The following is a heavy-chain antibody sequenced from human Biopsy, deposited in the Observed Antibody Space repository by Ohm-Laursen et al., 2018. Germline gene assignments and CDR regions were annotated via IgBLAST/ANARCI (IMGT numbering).Heavy chain of an antibody. CDR3: ARDRREHYQFDH. D-gene: IGHD1-26*01. J-gene: IGHJ4*02. Sequence: SLRLSCAASGFIFTSYGMHWVRQAPGKGLEWVALIWYDGSDQYYADSVKGRFTISRDNSKNTVYLQMNSLRAEDTAVYYCARDRREHYQFDHWGQGTRVTVSS. CDR2: IWYDGSDQ. V-gene: IGHV3-33*01. CDR1: GFIFTSYG.